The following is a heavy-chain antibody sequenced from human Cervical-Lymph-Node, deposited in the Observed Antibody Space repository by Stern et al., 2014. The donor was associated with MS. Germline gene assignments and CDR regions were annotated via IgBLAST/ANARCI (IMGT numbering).Heavy chain of an antibody. CDR1: GFTFSSYG. V-gene: IGHV3-30*18. CDR2: ISYDGSNK. J-gene: IGHJ4*02. D-gene: IGHD2-2*01. Sequence: QLVQSGGGVVQPGRSLRLSCAASGFTFSSYGMHWVRQAPGKGLEWVAVISYDGSNKYYADSVKGRFTISRDNSKNTLYLQMNSLRAEDTAVYYCAKERGPNLVGDYWGQGTLVTVSS. CDR3: AKERGPNLVGDY.